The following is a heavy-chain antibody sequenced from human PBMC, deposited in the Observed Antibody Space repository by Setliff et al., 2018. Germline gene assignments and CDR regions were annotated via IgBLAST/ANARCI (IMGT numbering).Heavy chain of an antibody. J-gene: IGHJ4*02. CDR3: ARDPHFDS. Sequence: HPGGSLRLSCAASGLTLSRYWMSWVRQAPGKGLEWVANIKQDGSEKYYVDSVKGRFSTSRDNAKNSLYLQMNSLRAEDTAVYYCARDPHFDSWGQGTLVTVSS. V-gene: IGHV3-7*01. CDR1: GLTLSRYW. CDR2: IKQDGSEK.